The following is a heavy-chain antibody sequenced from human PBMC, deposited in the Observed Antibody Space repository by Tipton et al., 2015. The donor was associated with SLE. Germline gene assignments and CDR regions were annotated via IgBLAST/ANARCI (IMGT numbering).Heavy chain of an antibody. J-gene: IGHJ3*02. CDR2: ISYDGSNE. Sequence: RSLRLSCAASGFTFSSCPMHWVRQAPGKGLEWVAVISYDGSNEYYADSVKGRFTISRDNSKNTLYLQMSSLRAEDTAVYHCAGDSYGLLGYAFDIWGQGTMVTVSS. CDR1: GFTFSSCP. D-gene: IGHD5-18*01. V-gene: IGHV3-30*04. CDR3: AGDSYGLLGYAFDI.